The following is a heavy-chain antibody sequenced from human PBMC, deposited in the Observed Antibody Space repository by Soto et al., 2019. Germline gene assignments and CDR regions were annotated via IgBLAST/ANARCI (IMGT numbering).Heavy chain of an antibody. CDR2: INPNSGGT. V-gene: IGHV1-2*04. CDR3: ARVNRFLEWLFMDV. Sequence: GASVKVSCKASGYTFTGYCMHWVRQAPGQGLEWMGWINPNSGGTNYAQKFQGWVTMTRDTSISTAYMELSRLRSDDTAVYYCARVNRFLEWLFMDVWGQGTTVTVSS. CDR1: GYTFTGYC. D-gene: IGHD3-3*01. J-gene: IGHJ6*02.